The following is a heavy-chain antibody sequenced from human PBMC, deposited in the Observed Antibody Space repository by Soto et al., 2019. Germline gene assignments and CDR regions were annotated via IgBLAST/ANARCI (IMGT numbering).Heavy chain of an antibody. V-gene: IGHV4-4*02. J-gene: IGHJ4*02. CDR3: ARGGNVAAAGTIYLDS. CDR2: IYHSGST. D-gene: IGHD6-13*01. Sequence: QVQLQESGPGLVKPSGTLSLTCAVSGESISSRNWWTWVRQPPGKGLEWIGEIYHSGSTNYSPTLKIRGTISVDMSQNPFSLQLTSVTAADTDVYYCARGGNVAAAGTIYLDSWGQGTLVTVSS. CDR1: GESISSRNW.